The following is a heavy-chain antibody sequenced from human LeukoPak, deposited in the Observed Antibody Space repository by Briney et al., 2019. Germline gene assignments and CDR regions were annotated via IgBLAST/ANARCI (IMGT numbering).Heavy chain of an antibody. CDR1: GGTFSSYA. V-gene: IGHV1-69*01. CDR2: IIPIFGTA. Sequence: SVKVSCKASGGTFSSYAISWVRQAPGQGLEWMGGIIPIFGTANYAQKFQGRVTITADESTNTAYMELSSLRSEDTAVYYCARHESLRFLEWLMDWGQGTLVTVSS. CDR3: ARHESLRFLEWLMD. J-gene: IGHJ4*02. D-gene: IGHD3-3*01.